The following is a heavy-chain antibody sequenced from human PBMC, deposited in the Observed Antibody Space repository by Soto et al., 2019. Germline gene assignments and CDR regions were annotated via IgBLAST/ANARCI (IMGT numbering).Heavy chain of an antibody. D-gene: IGHD5-12*01. J-gene: IGHJ4*02. CDR2: IYYSGST. CDR1: GGSISSSSYY. V-gene: IGHV4-39*01. Sequence: PSETLSVTCTVSGGSISSSSYYWGWIRQPPGKGLEWIGSIYYSGSTYYNPSLKSRVTISVDTSKNQFSLKLSSVTAADTAVYYCYSEMATIGFFDYWGQGTLVTVSS. CDR3: YSEMATIGFFDY.